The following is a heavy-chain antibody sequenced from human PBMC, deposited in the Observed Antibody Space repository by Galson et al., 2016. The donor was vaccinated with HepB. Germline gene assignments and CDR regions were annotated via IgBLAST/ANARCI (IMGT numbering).Heavy chain of an antibody. CDR2: IYYTGST. J-gene: IGHJ4*02. V-gene: IGHV4-30-4*01. Sequence: WSWIRQPPGKGLEWIGYIYYTGSTYYNPSLKSRVTLSVDRSKSQFSLRLSSVTAADTAVYYCASLHILVVTAIETGYFDSWGQGTLVTVSS. D-gene: IGHD2-21*02. CDR3: ASLHILVVTAIETGYFDS.